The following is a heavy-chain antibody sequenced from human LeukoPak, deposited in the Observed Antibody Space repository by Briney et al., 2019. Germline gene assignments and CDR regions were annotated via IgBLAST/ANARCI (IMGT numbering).Heavy chain of an antibody. CDR1: GYRFTSYG. CDR3: ARDRDGYNGGDY. V-gene: IGHV1-18*01. CDR2: ISAYNVNT. Sequence: ASVKVSCKASGYRFTSYGISWVRQAPGQGLEWMGWISAYNVNTNNAQKLQGRVTMTTDTSTKKAYMELRSLRPDDTAVYYCARDRDGYNGGDYWGQGTLLTVSS. J-gene: IGHJ4*02. D-gene: IGHD5-24*01.